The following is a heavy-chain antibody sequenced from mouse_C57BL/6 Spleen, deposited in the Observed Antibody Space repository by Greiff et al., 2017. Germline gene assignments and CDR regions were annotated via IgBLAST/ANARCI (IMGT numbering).Heavy chain of an antibody. CDR3: ARFGNWDYAMDY. CDR2: IYPGDGDT. D-gene: IGHD4-1*01. J-gene: IGHJ4*01. Sequence: VQLQQSGAELVKPGASVKISCKASGYAFSSYWMNWVKQRPGKGLEWIGQIYPGDGDTNYNGKFKGKATLTADKSSSTAYMQLSSLTSEDSAVYFCARFGNWDYAMDYWGQGTSVTVSS. V-gene: IGHV1-80*01. CDR1: GYAFSSYW.